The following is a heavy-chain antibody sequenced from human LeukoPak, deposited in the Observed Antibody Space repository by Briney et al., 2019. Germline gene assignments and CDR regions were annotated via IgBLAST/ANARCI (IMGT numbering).Heavy chain of an antibody. Sequence: ASVKVSCKVSGYTLTELSMHWVRQAPGKGLEWMGGFDPEDGETIYAQKFQGRVTMTEDTSTDTAYMELSSLRSEDTAVYYCATSSYYYDSGGYYQYYSDYWGQGTLVTVSS. J-gene: IGHJ4*02. CDR1: GYTLTELS. CDR3: ATSSYYYDSGGYYQYYSDY. D-gene: IGHD3-22*01. V-gene: IGHV1-24*01. CDR2: FDPEDGET.